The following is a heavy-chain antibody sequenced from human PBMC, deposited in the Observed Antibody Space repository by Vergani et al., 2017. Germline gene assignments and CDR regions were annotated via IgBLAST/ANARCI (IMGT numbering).Heavy chain of an antibody. J-gene: IGHJ3*02. CDR3: AKVGRSEVAGTFGAFDI. V-gene: IGHV3-23*01. CDR2: LSASDRRT. Sequence: EVQLLESGGDLVQPGGSLRLSCAASGFTFIMHAMSWVRQAPGKGLEWVSTLSASDRRTHYADSVKGRFTISRDNSKNTLFLHVNSLRPEDTAVYYCAKVGRSEVAGTFGAFDIWGQGTMVTVSS. D-gene: IGHD6-19*01. CDR1: GFTFIMHA.